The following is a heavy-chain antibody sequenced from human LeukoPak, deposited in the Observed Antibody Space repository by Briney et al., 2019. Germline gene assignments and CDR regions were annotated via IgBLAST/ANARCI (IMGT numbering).Heavy chain of an antibody. V-gene: IGHV5-51*01. Sequence: GESLKISCKGSGYTFSSYWIGWVRQMPGKGLEWMGIIYPGDSDTRYSPSLQGQVTISVDTSIGTAYLQWSSLKASDTAIYYCARQNDFRLDYWGHGTLVTVSS. D-gene: IGHD3-3*01. CDR1: GYTFSSYW. J-gene: IGHJ4*01. CDR2: IYPGDSDT. CDR3: ARQNDFRLDY.